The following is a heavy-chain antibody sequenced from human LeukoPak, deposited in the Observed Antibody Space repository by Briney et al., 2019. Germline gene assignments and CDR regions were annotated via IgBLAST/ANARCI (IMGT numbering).Heavy chain of an antibody. V-gene: IGHV4-4*07. CDR2: IYTSGST. CDR1: GGSISGYY. Sequence: SETLSLTCTVSGGSISGYYWTWIRQPAGKGLEWIGRIYTSGSTNYNPSLKSRVTMSVDTSKNQISLNLSSVTAADTAVYYCARDSGYYYYGMDVWGQGTTVTVSS. J-gene: IGHJ6*02. CDR3: ARDSGYYYYGMDV. D-gene: IGHD6-25*01.